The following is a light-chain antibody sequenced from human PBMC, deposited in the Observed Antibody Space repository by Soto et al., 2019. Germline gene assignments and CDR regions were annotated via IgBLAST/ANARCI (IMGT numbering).Light chain of an antibody. CDR3: QQYVSSGT. Sequence: EIVLTQSPGSLSLSPGERATLSCRASQSVDSSFFAWYQQKPGQAPRLLIYGASNRATGIPDRFSGSGSGTDFTLTISRLEREDFAVYYCQQYVSSGTFGQGTKVEIK. V-gene: IGKV3-20*01. J-gene: IGKJ1*01. CDR1: QSVDSSF. CDR2: GAS.